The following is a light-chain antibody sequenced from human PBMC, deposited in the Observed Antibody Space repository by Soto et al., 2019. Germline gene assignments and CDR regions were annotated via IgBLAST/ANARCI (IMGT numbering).Light chain of an antibody. CDR1: QSISTN. J-gene: IGKJ1*01. CDR2: GAS. V-gene: IGKV3D-15*01. Sequence: EIEMTQSPATLSVSPGEKDTLSSRASQSISTNLAWNQQKPGQAPRPLIYGASTRDTGIPARFSGSGSGTEFTVTISSLQSEDFAVYYCQQYNGCPRTFGHGPKVEI. CDR3: QQYNGCPRT.